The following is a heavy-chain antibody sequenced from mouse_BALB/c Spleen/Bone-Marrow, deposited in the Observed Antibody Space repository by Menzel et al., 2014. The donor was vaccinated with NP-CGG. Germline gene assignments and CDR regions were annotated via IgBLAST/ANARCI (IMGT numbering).Heavy chain of an antibody. D-gene: IGHD2-4*01. CDR1: GYSFTGYY. V-gene: IGHV1-31*01. CDR3: ARCRDDDGSWFAY. CDR2: INPYNGAT. J-gene: IGHJ3*01. Sequence: EVQLQQSGPELVKPGASVKISCKASGYSFTGYYMHWVKQSHVKSLEWIGRINPYNGATSYNQNFKDKASLTVDKSSSTAYMELHSLTSEDSAVYYCARCRDDDGSWFAYWGQGTLVTVSA.